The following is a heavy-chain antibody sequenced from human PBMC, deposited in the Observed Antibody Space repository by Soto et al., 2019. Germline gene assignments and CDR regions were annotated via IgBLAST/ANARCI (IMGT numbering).Heavy chain of an antibody. V-gene: IGHV1-18*01. Sequence: QVQLVQSGAEVKKPGASVKVSCKASGYTFTSYGISWVRQAPGQGLEWMGWISAYNGNTNYAQKLQGRVTMTTDTSTSPAYMELRSLRSDDTAVYYCARDYPRGGGTPMASDYYYYYYMDVWGKGTTVTVSS. J-gene: IGHJ6*03. CDR2: ISAYNGNT. D-gene: IGHD1-1*01. CDR3: ARDYPRGGGTPMASDYYYYYYMDV. CDR1: GYTFTSYG.